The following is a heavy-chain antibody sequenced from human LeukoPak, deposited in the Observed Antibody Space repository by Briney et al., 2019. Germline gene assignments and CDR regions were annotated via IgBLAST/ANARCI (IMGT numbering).Heavy chain of an antibody. V-gene: IGHV3-23*03. CDR2: IYSGGST. Sequence: GGSLRLSCAVSGLTFSRYAMSWVRQAPGKGLEWVSVIYSGGSTYYADSVKGRFTISRDNSKNTLYLQMNSLRAEDTAVYYCAKGPGYYDSSGYFDYWGQGTLVTVSS. D-gene: IGHD3-22*01. CDR3: AKGPGYYDSSGYFDY. CDR1: GLTFSRYA. J-gene: IGHJ4*02.